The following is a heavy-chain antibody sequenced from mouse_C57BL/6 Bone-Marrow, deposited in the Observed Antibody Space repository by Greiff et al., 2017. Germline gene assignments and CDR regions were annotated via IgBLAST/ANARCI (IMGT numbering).Heavy chain of an antibody. CDR3: AREDSNYLYYFDY. CDR2: IDPSVSYT. Sequence: QVQLQQPGAELVKPGASVKLSCKASGYTFTSYWMTWVKQRPGQGLEWIGEIDPSVSYTNYNQKFKGKAPLNVDTSSRTAYMQLSILTSEDSSVYYCAREDSNYLYYFDYWGQGTTLTVSS. V-gene: IGHV1-50*01. CDR1: GYTFTSYW. J-gene: IGHJ2*01. D-gene: IGHD2-5*01.